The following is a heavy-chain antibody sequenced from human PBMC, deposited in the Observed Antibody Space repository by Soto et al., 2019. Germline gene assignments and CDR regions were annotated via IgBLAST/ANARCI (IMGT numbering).Heavy chain of an antibody. CDR3: AREVLVRGIKYHGMDV. V-gene: IGHV3-33*01. CDR2: IWYDGSNK. Sequence: QVQLVESGGGVVQPGRSLSLSCAASGFTFSSYGIHWVRQAPGKGLEWVAVIWYDGSNKYYADSVKGRFTISRDNSKNTLYLQMNSLRAEETAVYYCAREVLVRGIKYHGMDVWGQGTTVTVSS. D-gene: IGHD3-10*01. CDR1: GFTFSSYG. J-gene: IGHJ6*02.